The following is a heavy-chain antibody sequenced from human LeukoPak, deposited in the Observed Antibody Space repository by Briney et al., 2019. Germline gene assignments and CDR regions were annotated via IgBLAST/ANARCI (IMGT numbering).Heavy chain of an antibody. J-gene: IGHJ5*02. V-gene: IGHV3-23*01. CDR3: AKERYYYDSSGLNWFDP. CDR2: ISGSGHRT. CDR1: GFTFSSYG. D-gene: IGHD3-22*01. Sequence: GGTLRLSCAASGFTFSSYGVSWVRQAPGKGLEWVSGISGSGHRTYYADSVKGRFTISRDNSKNTLYLQMNSLRAEDTAVYYCAKERYYYDSSGLNWFDPWGQGTLVTVSS.